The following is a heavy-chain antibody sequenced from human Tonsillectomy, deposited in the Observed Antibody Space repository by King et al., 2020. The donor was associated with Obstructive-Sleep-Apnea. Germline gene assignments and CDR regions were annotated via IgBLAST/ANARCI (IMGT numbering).Heavy chain of an antibody. CDR1: GFTFSSYD. CDR3: VKERRDYFDY. Sequence: VQLVESGGGLVQPGGSLRLSCSASGFTFSSYDMQWVRQAPGKGLEYVSAISRNGGSTYYADSVKGRFTISRDNSKNTLYLQMSSLRAEDTALYYCVKERRDYFDYWGQGTLVTVSS. J-gene: IGHJ4*02. CDR2: ISRNGGST. V-gene: IGHV3-64D*08.